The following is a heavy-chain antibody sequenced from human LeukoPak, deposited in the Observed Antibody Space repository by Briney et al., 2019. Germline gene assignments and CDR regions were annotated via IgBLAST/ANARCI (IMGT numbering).Heavy chain of an antibody. CDR3: ARSGGWQQLANWFDP. Sequence: SETLSLTCTVSGGSISSSSYYWGWIRQPPGKGLEWIGSIYYSGSTYYNPSLKSRVTISVDTSKNQFSLKLSSVTAADTAVYYCARSGGWQQLANWFDPWGQGTLVTVSS. V-gene: IGHV4-39*07. J-gene: IGHJ5*02. D-gene: IGHD6-13*01. CDR2: IYYSGST. CDR1: GGSISSSSYY.